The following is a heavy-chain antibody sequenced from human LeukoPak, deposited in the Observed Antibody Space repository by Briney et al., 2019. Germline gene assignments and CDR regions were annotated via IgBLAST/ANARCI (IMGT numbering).Heavy chain of an antibody. CDR1: GYTFTSYD. D-gene: IGHD5-24*01. V-gene: IGHV1-8*01. J-gene: IGHJ4*02. Sequence: ASVKVSCKASGYTFTSYDINWVRQATGQGLEWMGWMNPNSGNTGYAQKFQGRVTMTRNTSISTAYMELSRLRSDDTAVYYCARQLWLQLYGLFGYWGQGTLVTVSS. CDR3: ARQLWLQLYGLFGY. CDR2: MNPNSGNT.